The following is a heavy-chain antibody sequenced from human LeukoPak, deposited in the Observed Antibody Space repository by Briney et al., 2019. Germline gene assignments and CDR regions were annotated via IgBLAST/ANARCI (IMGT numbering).Heavy chain of an antibody. D-gene: IGHD2-15*01. CDR3: ARDPIFHCSGGSCYSNWFDP. V-gene: IGHV1-18*01. CDR1: GYTFTSYG. Sequence: GASVKVSCKASGYTFTSYGISWVRQAPGQGLEWMGWISAYNGNTNYAQNIQGRATMTTDTSTSTAYMELRSLRSDDTAVYYGARDPIFHCSGGSCYSNWFDPWGQGTLVTVSS. J-gene: IGHJ5*02. CDR2: ISAYNGNT.